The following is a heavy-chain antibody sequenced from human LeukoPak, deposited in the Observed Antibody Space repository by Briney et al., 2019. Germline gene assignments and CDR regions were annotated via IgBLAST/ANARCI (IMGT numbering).Heavy chain of an antibody. CDR1: GFTSSDFW. V-gene: IGHV3-11*01. J-gene: IGHJ6*02. Sequence: GGSLRLSCAVSGFTSSDFWISWVRQAPGKGLEWVSYISSSGSTTYYADSVKGRFTISRDNAKKSLYLQMNSLRAEDTAVYYCARLWYPVYYSGTDVWGQGTTVTVSS. CDR3: ARLWYPVYYSGTDV. CDR2: ISSSGSTT. D-gene: IGHD2-15*01.